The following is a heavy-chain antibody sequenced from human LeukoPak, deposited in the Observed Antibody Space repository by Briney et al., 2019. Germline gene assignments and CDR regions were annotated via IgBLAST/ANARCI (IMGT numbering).Heavy chain of an antibody. V-gene: IGHV3-66*01. CDR2: IYSGGST. CDR1: GFTVSSNY. CDR3: ARDLVTMVRGVITDRFDY. J-gene: IGHJ4*02. D-gene: IGHD3-10*01. Sequence: PGGSLRLSCAASGFTVSSNYMSWVRQAPGKGLEWVSVIYSGGSTYYADSVKGRFTISRDNSKNTLYLQMNSLRAEDTAVYYCARDLVTMVRGVITDRFDYWGQGTLVTVSS.